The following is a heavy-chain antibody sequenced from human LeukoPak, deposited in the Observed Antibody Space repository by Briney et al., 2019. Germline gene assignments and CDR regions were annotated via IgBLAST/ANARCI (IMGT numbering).Heavy chain of an antibody. CDR2: ISSSSSYI. D-gene: IGHD2-15*01. CDR1: GFTFSSYS. J-gene: IGHJ5*02. CDR3: AKGQLSRGYCSGGSCNWFDP. V-gene: IGHV3-21*04. Sequence: GGSLRLSCAASGFTFSSYSMNWVRQAPGKGLEWVSSISSSSSYIYYADSVKGRFTISRDNAKNSLYLQMNSLRAEDTALYYCAKGQLSRGYCSGGSCNWFDPWGQGTLVTVSS.